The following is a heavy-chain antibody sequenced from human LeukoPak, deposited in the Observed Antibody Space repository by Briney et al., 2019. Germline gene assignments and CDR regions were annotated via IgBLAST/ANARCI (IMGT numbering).Heavy chain of an antibody. V-gene: IGHV4-34*01. D-gene: IGHD5-12*01. CDR1: GGSFSGYY. J-gene: IGHJ4*02. CDR3: ARWLRLAGN. CDR2: IKHSGST. Sequence: SETLSLTCAVYGGSFSGYYWSCLRQPPGKGLEGIGEIKHSGSTNYNPSRKRRVTISVDTSKNHFSPKLSSVTPAVTGCLYWARWLRLAGNWGQGTLVTVSS.